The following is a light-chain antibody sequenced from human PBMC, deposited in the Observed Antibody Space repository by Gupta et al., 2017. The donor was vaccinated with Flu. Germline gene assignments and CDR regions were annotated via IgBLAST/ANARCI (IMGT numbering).Light chain of an antibody. Sequence: PSSLSASVGDRVTITCQASQDIKNYLNWYQQKLGKAPKVLIYGASDLETGVPTRFSGSGSGTDFTFTISSLQPEDIATYYCQQYDNLPITFGQGTKLEIK. CDR2: GAS. V-gene: IGKV1-33*01. J-gene: IGKJ2*01. CDR1: QDIKNY. CDR3: QQYDNLPIT.